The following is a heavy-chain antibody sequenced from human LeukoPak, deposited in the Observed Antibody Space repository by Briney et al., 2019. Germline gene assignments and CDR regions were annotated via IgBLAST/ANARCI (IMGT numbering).Heavy chain of an antibody. CDR2: FFTSGST. J-gene: IGHJ5*02. V-gene: IGHV4-61*02. Sequence: TLSLTCTVSGASINSGSYYWSWIRQPAGRELERIGRFFTSGSTFYNPSLRSRATISVDMSRNQFSLNLSSVTAADTAVYYCARSTQNTIVLSAWGQGTLVTVSS. D-gene: IGHD3-9*01. CDR1: GASINSGSYY. CDR3: ARSTQNTIVLSA.